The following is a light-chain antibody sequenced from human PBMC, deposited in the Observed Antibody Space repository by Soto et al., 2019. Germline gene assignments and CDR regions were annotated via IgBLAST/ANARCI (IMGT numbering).Light chain of an antibody. CDR3: FLSSSGARPVV. CDR2: DTS. J-gene: IGLJ2*01. Sequence: QAVVTQEPSLTVSPGGTVTLTCDSSTGPVTSGHWPYWLQQKPGQAPRTLIYDTSKKHSWTPARFPGSLLGGKAALTLSGAQPEDEADYYCFLSSSGARPVVFGGGTKLTVL. V-gene: IGLV7-46*01. CDR1: TGPVTSGHW.